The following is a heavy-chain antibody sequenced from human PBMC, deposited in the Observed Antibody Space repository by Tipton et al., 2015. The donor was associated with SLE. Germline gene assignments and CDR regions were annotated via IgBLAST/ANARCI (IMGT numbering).Heavy chain of an antibody. CDR2: FYYSGTT. CDR1: GGSISNSNYY. D-gene: IGHD1-26*01. V-gene: IGHV4-39*07. CDR3: SRSAGGSHYPFSFDL. Sequence: TLSLTCTVSGGSISNSNYYWGWIRQPPGKGLEWIGSFYYSGTTNNNPSLKSRVTISVDTSKNQISLRLTSVTAADSAVYYCSRSAGGSHYPFSFDLWGQGTQVTVSS. J-gene: IGHJ4*02.